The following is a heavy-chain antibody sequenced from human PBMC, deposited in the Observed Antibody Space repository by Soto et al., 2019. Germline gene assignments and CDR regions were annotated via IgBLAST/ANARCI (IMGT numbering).Heavy chain of an antibody. CDR2: IYYSGST. J-gene: IGHJ5*02. D-gene: IGHD1-26*01. CDR1: GGSISSYY. CDR3: ATQEVGGSYVYTFDP. Sequence: SETLSLTCAVYGGSISSYYWSWIRQPPGKGLEWIGSIYYSGSTYYNPSLKSRVTISVDTSKNQFSLKLSSVTAADTAVYYCATQEVGGSYVYTFDPWGQGTLVTVSS. V-gene: IGHV4-59*05.